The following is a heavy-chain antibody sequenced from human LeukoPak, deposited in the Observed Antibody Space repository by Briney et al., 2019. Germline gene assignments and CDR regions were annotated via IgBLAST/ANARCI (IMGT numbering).Heavy chain of an antibody. V-gene: IGHV4-4*07. CDR3: ARVLRITIFGVVNRPFDY. CDR2: IYTSGGT. CDR1: GGSISSYY. J-gene: IGHJ4*02. Sequence: PSETLSLTCTVSGGSISSYYWSWIRQPAGEGLEWIGRIYTSGGTNYNPSLKSRVTMSVDAYKNQFSLKLSSVTAADTAVYYCARVLRITIFGVVNRPFDYWGQGTLVTVSS. D-gene: IGHD3-3*01.